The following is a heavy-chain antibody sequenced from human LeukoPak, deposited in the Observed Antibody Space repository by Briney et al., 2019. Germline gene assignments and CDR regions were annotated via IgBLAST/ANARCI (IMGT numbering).Heavy chain of an antibody. CDR3: ARGGYSGYVWYFDL. D-gene: IGHD5-12*01. CDR1: GGTFSSYA. V-gene: IGHV1-69*01. Sequence: GSSVKVSCNASGGTFSSYAISWVRQAPGPGLEWMGGIIPIFGTANYAQKFQGRVTITADESTSTAYMELSSLRSEDTAVYYCARGGYSGYVWYFDLWGRGTLVTVSS. J-gene: IGHJ2*01. CDR2: IIPIFGTA.